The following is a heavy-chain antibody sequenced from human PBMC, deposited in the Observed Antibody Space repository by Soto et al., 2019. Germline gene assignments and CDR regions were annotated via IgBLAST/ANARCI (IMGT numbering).Heavy chain of an antibody. D-gene: IGHD1-1*01. Sequence: EVQLVESGGGLVKPGGSLRLSCAASGFIFSSYSMNWVRQAPGKGLEWVSSISRSSTYIYYADLVKGRFTISRDNAKNSLYLQMNSLRAEDTAVYYCARGTGIADYFDYWGQGTLVTVSS. CDR1: GFIFSSYS. CDR2: ISRSSTYI. CDR3: ARGTGIADYFDY. J-gene: IGHJ4*02. V-gene: IGHV3-21*01.